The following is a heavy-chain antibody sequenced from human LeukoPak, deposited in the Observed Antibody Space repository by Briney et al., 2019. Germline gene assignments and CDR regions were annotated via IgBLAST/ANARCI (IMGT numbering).Heavy chain of an antibody. Sequence: SETLSLTCTVSGDSISSYYRNWIRQPPGKGLEWIGYLYDSGNTNYNPSLKSRVTISVDTSKNQFSLKLSSVTAADTAVYYCARDRSGVFDPWGQGTLVTVSS. V-gene: IGHV4-59*01. CDR1: GDSISSYY. CDR3: ARDRSGVFDP. D-gene: IGHD7-27*01. CDR2: LYDSGNT. J-gene: IGHJ5*02.